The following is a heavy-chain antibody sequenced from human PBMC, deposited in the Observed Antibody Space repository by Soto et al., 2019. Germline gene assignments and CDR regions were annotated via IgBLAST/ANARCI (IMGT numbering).Heavy chain of an antibody. V-gene: IGHV1-2*04. Sequence: ASVKVSCKASGYTFTGYYMHWVRQAPGQGLEWMGWINPNSGGTNYAQKFQGWVTMTRDTSISTAYMELSRLRSDDTAVYYCARGKKGYYYYYYMDVWGKGTTVTVSS. CDR1: GYTFTGYY. CDR3: ARGKKGYYYYYYMDV. CDR2: INPNSGGT. J-gene: IGHJ6*03.